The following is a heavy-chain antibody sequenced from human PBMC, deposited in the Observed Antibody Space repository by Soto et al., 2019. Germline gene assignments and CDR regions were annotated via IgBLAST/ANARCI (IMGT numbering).Heavy chain of an antibody. CDR1: GFTFSSYG. V-gene: IGHV3-30*18. J-gene: IGHJ6*03. D-gene: IGHD3-10*01. CDR3: AKDPRYLNDMVRGYYYYYMDV. CDR2: ISYDGSNK. Sequence: GGSLRLSCAASGFTFSSYGMHWVRQAPGKGLEWVAVISYDGSNKYYADSVKGRFTISRDNSKNTLYLQMNSLRAEDTAVYYCAKDPRYLNDMVRGYYYYYMDVWGKGTTVTVSS.